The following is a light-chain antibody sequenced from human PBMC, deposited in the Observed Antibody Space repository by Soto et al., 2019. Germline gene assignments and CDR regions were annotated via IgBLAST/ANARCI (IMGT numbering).Light chain of an antibody. CDR1: SSNIGAGYD. CDR3: QSYDYTLSGWEV. V-gene: IGLV1-40*01. Sequence: QAVVTQPPSVSGAPGQRVTISCTGSSSNIGAGYDVQWYQQLPGTAPKLLVYGNTNRPSGVPDRFSGSRSGPSASLAITGLQAEDEADYYCQSYDYTLSGWEVFGGGTKLTVL. J-gene: IGLJ2*01. CDR2: GNT.